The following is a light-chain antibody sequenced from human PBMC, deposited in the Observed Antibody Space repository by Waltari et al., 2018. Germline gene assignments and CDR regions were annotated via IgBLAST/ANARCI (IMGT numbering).Light chain of an antibody. Sequence: DIVVTQSPLSLPVTPGEPASISCRSSQSLLDTNGYNLLDWYLQKPGQSPQILIYFGSNRASGVPDRFSGSGSGRDFTLKISRVEAEDVGVYYCMQALQTPWTFGQGTKVEIK. V-gene: IGKV2-28*01. CDR1: QSLLDTNGYNL. CDR3: MQALQTPWT. CDR2: FGS. J-gene: IGKJ1*01.